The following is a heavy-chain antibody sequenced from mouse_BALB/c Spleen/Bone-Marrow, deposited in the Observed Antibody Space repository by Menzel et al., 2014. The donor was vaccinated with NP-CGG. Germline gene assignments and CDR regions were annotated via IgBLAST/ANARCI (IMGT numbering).Heavy chain of an antibody. CDR1: GYTFTDYE. D-gene: IGHD2-12*01. CDR2: IDPETGGT. V-gene: IGHV1-15*01. J-gene: IGHJ3*01. Sequence: VQLQQSGAELVRPGASVTLSCKASGYTFTDYEMHWVKQTPVHGLEWIGAIDPETGGTAYNQKFKGKATLTADKSSSTAYMELRSLTSEDSAAYYCTSYDWFAYWGQGTLVTGSA. CDR3: TSYDWFAY.